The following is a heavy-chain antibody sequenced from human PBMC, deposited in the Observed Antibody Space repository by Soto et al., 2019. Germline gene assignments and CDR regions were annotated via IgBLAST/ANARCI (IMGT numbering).Heavy chain of an antibody. Sequence: QLGGSLRLSCAASGFTFSTYAMSWVRQAPGKGLEWVSFISESGGNTYYADSVKGRFTISRDNSKNTLYLQMNSLRAEDTAVYYCARIPWIQRGYFDYWGQGTLVTVSS. CDR1: GFTFSTYA. CDR2: ISESGGNT. D-gene: IGHD5-18*01. V-gene: IGHV3-23*01. CDR3: ARIPWIQRGYFDY. J-gene: IGHJ4*02.